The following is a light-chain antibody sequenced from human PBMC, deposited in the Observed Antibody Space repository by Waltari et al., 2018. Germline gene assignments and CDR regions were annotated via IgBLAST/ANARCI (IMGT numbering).Light chain of an antibody. Sequence: QSVLTQPPSVSGAPGQRVTISCTGSSSNIGAGYDVHWYQKLPGTAPKLLIYGNNNRPSGVPDRFSASKSGASASLAITGLQAEDETDYYCQSYDSSLSGVVFGGGTKLTVL. CDR2: GNN. CDR3: QSYDSSLSGVV. V-gene: IGLV1-40*01. J-gene: IGLJ2*01. CDR1: SSNIGAGYD.